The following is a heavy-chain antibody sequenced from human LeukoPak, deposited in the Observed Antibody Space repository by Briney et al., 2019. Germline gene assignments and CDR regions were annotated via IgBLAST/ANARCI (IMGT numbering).Heavy chain of an antibody. CDR2: IWYDGSNK. CDR1: GFTFSSYG. D-gene: IGHD5-12*01. J-gene: IGHJ6*02. CDR3: ARDSITFYYYYYGMDV. Sequence: GGSLGLSCAASGFTFSSYGMHWVRQAPGKGLEWVAVIWYDGSNKYYADSVKGRFTISRDNSKNTLYLQMNSLRAEDTAVYYCARDSITFYYYYYGMDVWGQGTTVTVSS. V-gene: IGHV3-33*01.